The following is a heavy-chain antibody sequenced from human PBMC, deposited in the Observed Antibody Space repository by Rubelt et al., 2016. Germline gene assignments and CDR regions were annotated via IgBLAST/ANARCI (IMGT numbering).Heavy chain of an antibody. CDR3: ARASTVLLHFDY. Sequence: QLQLQESGPGLVKPSETLSLTCTVSGGSISSTSYYWVWIRQPPGKGLEWIGSIYYSGSTYYNPSLKSPVTISVDTSQNQLSLKLTPVTAADTAGYYWARASTVLLHFDYWGQGTLVTVSS. CDR2: IYYSGST. J-gene: IGHJ4*02. CDR1: GGSISSTSYY. V-gene: IGHV4-39*07. D-gene: IGHD2/OR15-2a*01.